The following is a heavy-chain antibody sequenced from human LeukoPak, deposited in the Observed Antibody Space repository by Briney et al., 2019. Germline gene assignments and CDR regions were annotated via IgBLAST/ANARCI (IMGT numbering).Heavy chain of an antibody. J-gene: IGHJ3*02. Sequence: GASVKVSCKASGYTFTGYYMHWVRQAPGHGLEWMGWINPNSRGTNYAQKFQGRVTMTRDTSISTAYMELSRLRSDDTAVYYCARDGDQWELLNAFDIWGQGTMVTVSS. CDR3: ARDGDQWELLNAFDI. CDR2: INPNSRGT. CDR1: GYTFTGYY. D-gene: IGHD1-26*01. V-gene: IGHV1-2*02.